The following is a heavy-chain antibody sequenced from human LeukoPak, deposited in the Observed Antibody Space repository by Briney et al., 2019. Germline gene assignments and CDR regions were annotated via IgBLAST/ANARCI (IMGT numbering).Heavy chain of an antibody. Sequence: ASVKVSCKASGYTFTSYGISWVRQAPGQGLEWMGWISGYNGNTKYAHKVQGRVTMTTDTSTGTAYVELRSLRSDDTAVYYCARAYSYGSDYYYGMDVWGQGTTVTVSS. CDR2: ISGYNGNT. CDR3: ARAYSYGSDYYYGMDV. J-gene: IGHJ6*02. D-gene: IGHD5-18*01. CDR1: GYTFTSYG. V-gene: IGHV1-18*01.